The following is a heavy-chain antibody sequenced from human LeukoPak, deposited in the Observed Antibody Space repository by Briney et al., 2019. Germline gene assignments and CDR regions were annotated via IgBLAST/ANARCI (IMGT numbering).Heavy chain of an antibody. CDR1: GGSISSYY. J-gene: IGHJ5*02. CDR2: IYYIGIT. V-gene: IGHV4-59*08. D-gene: IGHD3-16*01. CDR3: ARSRQIITLTIP. Sequence: SETLSLTCTVSGGSISSYYWSWIRQRPGKGLEWIWYIYYIGITNYNPSPHTRLPTSEDTSNNQFSLKLTSVTAADTAVYYCARSRQIITLTIPCGQGSLVTVSS.